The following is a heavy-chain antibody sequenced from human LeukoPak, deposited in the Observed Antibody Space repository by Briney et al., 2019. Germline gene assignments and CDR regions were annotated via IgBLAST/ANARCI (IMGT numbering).Heavy chain of an antibody. D-gene: IGHD2-15*01. J-gene: IGHJ4*02. CDR2: INHSGST. CDR3: ARSLIRYCSSGTCSSFDY. V-gene: IGHV4-34*09. Sequence: SETLSLTCAVYGGSFSGYYWSWIRQPPGKGLEWIGEINHSGSTNYNPSLKSRVTISVDTSKNQFSLSLSSVNAADTAVYYCARSLIRYCSSGTCSSFDYWGQGTLVTVSS. CDR1: GGSFSGYY.